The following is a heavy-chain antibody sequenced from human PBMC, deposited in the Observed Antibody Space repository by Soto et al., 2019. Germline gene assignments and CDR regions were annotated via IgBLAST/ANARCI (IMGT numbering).Heavy chain of an antibody. V-gene: IGHV4-4*07. D-gene: IGHD1-1*01. CDR3: VRDGTKTLRDWFDP. CDR1: GASISGFY. J-gene: IGHJ5*02. CDR2: IYATGTT. Sequence: SETLSLTCTVSGASISGFYWSWIRKSAGKGLEWIGRIYATGTTDYNPSLKSRVMMSVDTSKKQFSLKMRSVTAADTAVYYCVRDGTKTLRDWFDPWGQGISVTVSS.